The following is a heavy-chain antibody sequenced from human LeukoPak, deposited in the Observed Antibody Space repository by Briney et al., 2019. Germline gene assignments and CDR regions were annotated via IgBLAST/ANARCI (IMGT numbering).Heavy chain of an antibody. Sequence: SETLSLTCTVSGGSVSSYYWSWIRQPAGKGLEWIGRIYTSGSTNYNPSLKSRVTMSVDTSKNQFSLRLSSVTAADTAVYYCARDRYYYDTSGPPLDIWGQGTMVTVSS. V-gene: IGHV4-4*07. CDR2: IYTSGST. J-gene: IGHJ3*02. CDR1: GGSVSSYY. D-gene: IGHD3-22*01. CDR3: ARDRYYYDTSGPPLDI.